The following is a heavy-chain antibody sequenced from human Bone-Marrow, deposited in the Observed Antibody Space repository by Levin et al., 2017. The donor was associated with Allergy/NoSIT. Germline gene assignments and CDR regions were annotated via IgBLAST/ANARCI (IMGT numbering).Heavy chain of an antibody. V-gene: IGHV5-51*01. CDR2: IYPGDSQT. Sequence: ASVKVSCRTSGYSFDTYWIAWVRLMPGKGLEWLGTIYPGDSQTTYSPSFQGQVTLSVDKSLTTAYLQWSSLKASDSAIYYGARRWSWNDGSFDFWGQGTLVSVSS. D-gene: IGHD1-1*01. J-gene: IGHJ4*02. CDR3: ARRWSWNDGSFDF. CDR1: GYSFDTYW.